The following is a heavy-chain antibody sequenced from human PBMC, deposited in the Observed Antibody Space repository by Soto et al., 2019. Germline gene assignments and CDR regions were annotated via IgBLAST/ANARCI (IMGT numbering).Heavy chain of an antibody. D-gene: IGHD6-19*01. CDR1: GYTFTSYD. CDR2: MNPNSGNT. V-gene: IGHV1-8*01. CDR3: ARSVEWLASFDY. Sequence: QVQLVQSGAEVKKPGASVKVSCKASGYTFTSYDINWVRQATGQGLEWMGWMNPNSGNTGNAQKFQGRITMTRNTSISTDYMELSSLRSEDTAVYYCARSVEWLASFDYWGQGTLVTVSS. J-gene: IGHJ4*02.